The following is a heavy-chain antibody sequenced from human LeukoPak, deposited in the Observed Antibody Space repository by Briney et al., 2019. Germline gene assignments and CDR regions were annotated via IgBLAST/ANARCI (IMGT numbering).Heavy chain of an antibody. CDR1: GFTFSSYG. D-gene: IGHD6-19*01. CDR2: IWYDGSIK. V-gene: IGHV3-33*01. Sequence: GGSLRLSCAASGFTFSSYGMHWVRQAPGKGLEWVAVIWYDGSIKYYADSVKGRFTISRDNSKNTLYLQMNSLRAEDTAVYYCARGTPSSSGWLYYGMDVWGQGTTVTVSS. CDR3: ARGTPSSSGWLYYGMDV. J-gene: IGHJ6*02.